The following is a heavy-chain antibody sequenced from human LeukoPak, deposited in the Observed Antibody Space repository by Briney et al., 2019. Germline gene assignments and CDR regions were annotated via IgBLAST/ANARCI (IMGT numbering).Heavy chain of an antibody. J-gene: IGHJ5*02. CDR3: AKAATWAFHWFDP. V-gene: IGHV3-23*01. CDR2: ISGSGGST. Sequence: PGGSLRLSCAASGFTFSSYAMSWVRQAPGKGLEWVSAISGSGGSTYYADSVKGRFTISRDNSKNTLFLQMNSLRGDDTAVYYCAKAATWAFHWFDPWGQGTQVTVSS. D-gene: IGHD7-27*01. CDR1: GFTFSSYA.